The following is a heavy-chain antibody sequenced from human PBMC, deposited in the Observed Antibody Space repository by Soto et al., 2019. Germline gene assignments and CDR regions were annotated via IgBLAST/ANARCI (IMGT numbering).Heavy chain of an antibody. CDR1: GGSFSGYY. CDR2: INHSGST. J-gene: IGHJ4*02. V-gene: IGHV4-34*01. CDR3: ARGKRGPPTRKKYSSSWTCPFDY. D-gene: IGHD6-13*01. Sequence: SETLSLTCAVYGGSFSGYYLSWIRQPPGKGLEWIGEINHSGSTNYNPSLKSRVTISVDTSKNQFSLKLSSVTAADTAVYYCARGKRGPPTRKKYSSSWTCPFDYWGQGTLVTVSS.